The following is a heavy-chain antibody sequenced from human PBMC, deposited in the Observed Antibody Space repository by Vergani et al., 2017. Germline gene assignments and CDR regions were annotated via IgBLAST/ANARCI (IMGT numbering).Heavy chain of an antibody. V-gene: IGHV3-23*01. J-gene: IGHJ6*02. D-gene: IGHD5-12*01. CDR1: GFSFTTYA. Sequence: EVQLLESGGDLVQPGGSLRLSCAASGFSFTTYAMSWVRQAPGKGLEWVSTINTNGDYTRYGDSVKGRFTISRDNSKSTLYLQMNSLSAGDTAVYYCAKANPRNSGYDYLDYYHAMDVWVQGTTVTVSS. CDR2: INTNGDYT. CDR3: AKANPRNSGYDYLDYYHAMDV.